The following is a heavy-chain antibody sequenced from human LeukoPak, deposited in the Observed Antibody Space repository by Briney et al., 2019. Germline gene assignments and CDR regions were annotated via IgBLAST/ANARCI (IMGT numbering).Heavy chain of an antibody. J-gene: IGHJ4*02. D-gene: IGHD3-3*01. CDR1: GFTFSSYS. V-gene: IGHV3-21*01. CDR2: ISSSSSYI. CDR3: ARDRALTGGFLEWLPHTPHFDY. Sequence: GGSLRLSCAASGFTFSSYSMNWVRQAPGKGLEWVSSISSSSSYIYYADSVKGRFTISRDNAKNSLYLQMNSLRAEDTAVYYCARDRALTGGFLEWLPHTPHFDYWGQGTLVTVSS.